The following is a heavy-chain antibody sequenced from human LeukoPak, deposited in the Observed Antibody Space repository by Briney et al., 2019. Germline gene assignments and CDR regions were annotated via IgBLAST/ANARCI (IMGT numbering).Heavy chain of an antibody. V-gene: IGHV3-48*03. CDR3: ARAIAAAGTASCDY. CDR1: GFTFSSYE. D-gene: IGHD6-13*01. Sequence: GGSLRLSCAASGFTFSSYEMNWVRRAPGKELEWGSYISSSSSTIYYADSLKGRFTISIDNAKNSLYLQMNSLRAEDTAVYYCARAIAAAGTASCDYWGQGTLVTVSS. CDR2: ISSSSSTI. J-gene: IGHJ4*02.